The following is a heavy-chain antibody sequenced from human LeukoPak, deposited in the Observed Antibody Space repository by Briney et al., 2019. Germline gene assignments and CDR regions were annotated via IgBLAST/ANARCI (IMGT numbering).Heavy chain of an antibody. D-gene: IGHD3-3*01. Sequence: PSETLSLTCTVSGGSISSHFWSWIRQPPGKGLEWIGYIYYSRSTYYNPSLKSRVTISVDTSKNQFSLKLSSVTAADTAVYYCARGYDFWSGYYWNWFDPWGQGTLVTVSS. CDR2: IYYSRST. J-gene: IGHJ5*02. CDR1: GGSISSHF. CDR3: ARGYDFWSGYYWNWFDP. V-gene: IGHV4-59*11.